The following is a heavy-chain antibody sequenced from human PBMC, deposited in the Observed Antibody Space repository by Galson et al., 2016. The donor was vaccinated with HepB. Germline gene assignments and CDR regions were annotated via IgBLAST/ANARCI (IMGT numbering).Heavy chain of an antibody. CDR1: GGSISSDTW. J-gene: IGHJ4*02. D-gene: IGHD4-23*01. CDR3: AGGKLATGWGY. Sequence: ETLSLTCAVSGGSISSDTWWSWVRQPPGKGLEWIGEIYRSGTANYNPSLKSRFVIPLDKSKNQFSLTVNSVTAADTAVYYCAGGKLATGWGYWGQGTLVIVSS. V-gene: IGHV4-4*02. CDR2: IYRSGTA.